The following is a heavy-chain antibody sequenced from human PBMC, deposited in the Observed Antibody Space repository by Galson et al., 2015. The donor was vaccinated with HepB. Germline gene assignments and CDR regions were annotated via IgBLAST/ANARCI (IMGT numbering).Heavy chain of an antibody. CDR3: ARDLTRKVVPAAINSAPLDY. CDR1: GYTFTSYY. V-gene: IGHV1-46*01. CDR2: INPSGGST. D-gene: IGHD2-2*01. Sequence: SVKVSCKASGYTFTSYYMHWMRQAPGQGLEWMGIINPSGGSTSYAQKFQGRVTMTRDTSTSTVYMELSSLRSEDTAVYYCARDLTRKVVPAAINSAPLDYWGQGTLVTVSS. J-gene: IGHJ4*02.